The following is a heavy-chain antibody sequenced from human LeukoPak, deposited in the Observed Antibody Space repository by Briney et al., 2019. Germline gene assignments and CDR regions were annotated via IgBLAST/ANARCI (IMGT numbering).Heavy chain of an antibody. CDR3: ARDFSDIVVVPAAIPDLNWFDP. J-gene: IGHJ5*02. V-gene: IGHV1-18*04. CDR1: GYTFTGYY. CDR2: ISAYNGNT. D-gene: IGHD2-2*01. Sequence: ASVKVSCKASGYTFTGYYMHWVRQAPGQGLEWMGWISAYNGNTNYAQKLQGRVTMTTDTSTSTAYMELRSLRSDDTAVYYCARDFSDIVVVPAAIPDLNWFDPWGQGTLVTVSS.